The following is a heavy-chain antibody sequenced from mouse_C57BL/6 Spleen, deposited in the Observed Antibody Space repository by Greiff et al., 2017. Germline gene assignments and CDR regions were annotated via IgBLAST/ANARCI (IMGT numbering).Heavy chain of an antibody. CDR1: GYTFTSYW. D-gene: IGHD2-1*01. Sequence: QVQLQQPGAELVMPGASVKLSCKASGYTFTSYWMQWVKQRPGQGLEWIGELDPSDSYTHYNQKFKGKSTLTVDKSSSTAYMQLSSLTSEASAVYYCARDEGNYYFDYWGQGTTLTVSS. J-gene: IGHJ2*01. V-gene: IGHV1-69*01. CDR3: ARDEGNYYFDY. CDR2: LDPSDSYT.